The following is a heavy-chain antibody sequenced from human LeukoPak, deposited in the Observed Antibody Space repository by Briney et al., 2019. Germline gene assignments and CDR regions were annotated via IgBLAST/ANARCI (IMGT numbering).Heavy chain of an antibody. J-gene: IGHJ4*02. CDR2: INAGNRNT. V-gene: IGHV1-3*01. D-gene: IGHD6-13*01. CDR1: GYTFTSYA. CDR3: ASTGYSSSWYGVFDY. Sequence: ASVKVSCKASGYTFTSYAMHWVRQAPGQRLEWMGWINAGNRNTKYSQKFQGRVTITRDTSASTAYMELSSLRSEDTAVYYCASTGYSSSWYGVFDYWGQGTLVTVSS.